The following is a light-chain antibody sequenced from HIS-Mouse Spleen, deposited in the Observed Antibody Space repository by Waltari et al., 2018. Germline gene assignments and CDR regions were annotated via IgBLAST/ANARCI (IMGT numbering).Light chain of an antibody. CDR1: SSNIGSNY. V-gene: IGLV1-47*01. CDR2: RHN. Sequence: QSVLTQPPSASGTPGQRVTISCSGSSSNIGSNYVYWYQPLTGTAPKLLIYRHNPRPSGFPDRFSGPKPGTSAALAISGLRAEDEADYYCAAWDDSLSGPWVFGGGTKLTVL. J-gene: IGLJ3*02. CDR3: AAWDDSLSGPWV.